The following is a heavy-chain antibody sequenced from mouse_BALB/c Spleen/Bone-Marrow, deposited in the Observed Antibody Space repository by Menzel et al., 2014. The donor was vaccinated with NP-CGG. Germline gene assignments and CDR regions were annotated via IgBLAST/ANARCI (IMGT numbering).Heavy chain of an antibody. V-gene: IGHV4-1*02. CDR3: AKNYYYGYVAY. J-gene: IGHJ3*01. CDR1: GFDFSRYW. D-gene: IGHD1-2*01. CDR2: VNPDSSTI. Sequence: EVKLVESGGGLVQPGGSLKLSCAASGFDFSRYWVTWVRQAPGKGLEWIGEVNPDSSTINYTPSLKDKFIISRNNAKNTLYLQMSKVRSEDTALYYCAKNYYYGYVAYWGQGTLVTVSA.